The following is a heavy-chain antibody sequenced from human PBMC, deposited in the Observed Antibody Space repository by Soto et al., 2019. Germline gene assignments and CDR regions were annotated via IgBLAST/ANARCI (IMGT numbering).Heavy chain of an antibody. CDR1: GYSFTSYW. CDR2: IYPGDSDA. D-gene: IGHD6-19*01. J-gene: IGHJ6*02. CDR3: GGIGGEGSSGWDSPSKDYYCGMDV. Sequence: PGESLKISCKGSGYSFTSYWIGWVRQMPGKGLEWMGIIYPGDSDARYSPSFQGQVTISADKSISTAYLQWSSLKASDTAMYYCGGIGGEGSSGWDSPSKDYYCGMDVWGQGTRVRVCS. V-gene: IGHV5-51*01.